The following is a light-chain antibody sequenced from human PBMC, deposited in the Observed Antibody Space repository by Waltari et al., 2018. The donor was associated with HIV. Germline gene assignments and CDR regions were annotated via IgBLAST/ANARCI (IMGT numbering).Light chain of an antibody. CDR1: QGIRTD. CDR2: GAS. V-gene: IGKV1-17*01. J-gene: IGKJ1*01. CDR3: LQHNSYPWT. Sequence: DIKMTQSPSSLSASVGDRVTITCRTSQGIRTDLGWYQQKPGKAPKRLIHGASTLQSGVPSRFSGSGFGTEFTLTISSLQPEDSATYYCLQHNSYPWTFGQGTKVEIK.